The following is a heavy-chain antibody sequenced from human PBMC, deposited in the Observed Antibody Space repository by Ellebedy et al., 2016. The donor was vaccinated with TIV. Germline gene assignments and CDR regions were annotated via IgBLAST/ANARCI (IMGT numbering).Heavy chain of an antibody. CDR1: GGSISSSSYY. CDR2: IYYSGST. D-gene: IGHD6-13*01. J-gene: IGHJ3*02. Sequence: MPSETLSLTCTVSGGSISSSSYYWGWIRQPPGKGLEWIGSIYYSGSTYYNPSLKSRVTISVDTSKNQFSLKLSSVTAAGTAVYYCARHVVAAASPMTYDAFDIWGQGTMVTVSS. V-gene: IGHV4-39*01. CDR3: ARHVVAAASPMTYDAFDI.